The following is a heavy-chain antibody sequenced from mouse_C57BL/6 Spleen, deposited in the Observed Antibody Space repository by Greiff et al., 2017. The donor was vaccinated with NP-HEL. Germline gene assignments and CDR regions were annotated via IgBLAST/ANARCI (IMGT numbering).Heavy chain of an antibody. CDR2: ISSGGSYT. Sequence: EVQGVESGGDLVKPGGSLKLSCAASGFTFSSYGMSWVRQTPDKRLEWVATISSGGSYTYYPDSVKGRFTISRDNAKNTLYLQMSSLKSEDTAMYYCARHGMDYGSSSWFAYWGQGTLVTVSA. CDR3: ARHGMDYGSSSWFAY. D-gene: IGHD1-1*01. J-gene: IGHJ3*01. V-gene: IGHV5-6*01. CDR1: GFTFSSYG.